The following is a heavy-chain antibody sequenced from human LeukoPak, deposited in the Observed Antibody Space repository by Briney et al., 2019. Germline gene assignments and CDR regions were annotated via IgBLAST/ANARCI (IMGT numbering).Heavy chain of an antibody. J-gene: IGHJ4*02. CDR2: ISYDGSNK. CDR3: ARDRTYDFWSGYYGGELDY. CDR1: GFTFSSFA. Sequence: GGSLRLSCAASGFTFSSFAMYWVRQAPGKGLEWVAVISYDGSNKYYADSVKGRFTISRDNSKNTLYLQMNSLRAEDTAVYYCARDRTYDFWSGYYGGELDYWGQGTLVTVSS. V-gene: IGHV3-30*04. D-gene: IGHD3-3*01.